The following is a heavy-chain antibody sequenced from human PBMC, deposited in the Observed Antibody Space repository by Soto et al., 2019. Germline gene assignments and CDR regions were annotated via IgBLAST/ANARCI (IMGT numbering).Heavy chain of an antibody. CDR1: GFTFSSYG. Sequence: GGSLRLSCAASGFTFSSYGMHWVRQAPGKGLEWVAVIWYDGSNKYYADSVKGRFTISRDNSKNTLYLQMNSLRAEDTAVYYCARGYCSGGSCSYFDYWGQGTLVTVSS. CDR2: IWYDGSNK. CDR3: ARGYCSGGSCSYFDY. D-gene: IGHD2-15*01. V-gene: IGHV3-33*01. J-gene: IGHJ4*02.